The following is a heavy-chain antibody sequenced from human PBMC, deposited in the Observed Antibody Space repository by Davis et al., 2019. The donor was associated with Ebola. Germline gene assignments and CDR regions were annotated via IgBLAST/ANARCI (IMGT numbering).Heavy chain of an antibody. Sequence: AASVKVSCKSSGGSFSSYAISWVRQAPGQGLEWMGGIIPMFATASYAQKFQGRVTITADKSTSTAYMEVSSLRSEDTAVYYCARGVRYGDYFDYWGQGTLVTVSS. CDR3: ARGVRYGDYFDY. J-gene: IGHJ4*02. D-gene: IGHD4-17*01. CDR2: IIPMFATA. V-gene: IGHV1-69*06. CDR1: GGSFSSYA.